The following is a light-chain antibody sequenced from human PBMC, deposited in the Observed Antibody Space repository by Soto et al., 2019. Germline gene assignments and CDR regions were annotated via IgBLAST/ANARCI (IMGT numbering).Light chain of an antibody. Sequence: DIPMTQSPSTLSASVGDRVTITCRASQSINIWLAWYQQKPGRAPKPLIYLASTLASGVPSRFSGSGSGTDFTLTISSLQPDDFATYYCQQYNDYWTFGQGTRVEVK. CDR1: QSINIW. CDR2: LAS. V-gene: IGKV1-5*03. J-gene: IGKJ1*01. CDR3: QQYNDYWT.